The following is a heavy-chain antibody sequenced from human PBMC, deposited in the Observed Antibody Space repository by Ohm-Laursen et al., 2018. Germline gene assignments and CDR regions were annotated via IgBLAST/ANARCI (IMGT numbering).Heavy chain of an antibody. D-gene: IGHD3-9*01. V-gene: IGHV3-23*01. CDR3: AKDVTPDGRYDIDY. J-gene: IGHJ4*02. CDR2: ISDSGGGT. Sequence: SLRLSCAASGFSFSSYAMGWVRQAPGKGLEWVSTISDSGGGTYYADSVKGRFTISRDNSKSILYLQMNSLRAEDTAIYYCAKDVTPDGRYDIDYWGQGTLVTVSS. CDR1: GFSFSSYA.